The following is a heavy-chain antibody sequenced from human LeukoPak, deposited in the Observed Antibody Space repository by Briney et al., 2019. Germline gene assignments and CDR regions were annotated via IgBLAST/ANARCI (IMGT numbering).Heavy chain of an antibody. J-gene: IGHJ1*01. D-gene: IGHD3-22*01. CDR2: ISSSDGYI. V-gene: IGHV3-21*01. Sequence: PGGSLRLSCVASGFTFSSYSMNWVRQAPGKGLEWVSSISSSDGYIYYADSVKGRFTISRDTSKNMVYLQMYSLRTEDTAVYYCAEDQSGYCVDWGQGALVTVSS. CDR1: GFTFSSYS. CDR3: AEDQSGYCVD.